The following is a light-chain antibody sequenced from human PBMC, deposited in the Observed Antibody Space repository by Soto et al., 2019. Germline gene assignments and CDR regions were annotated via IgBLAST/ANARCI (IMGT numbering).Light chain of an antibody. J-gene: IGLJ1*01. CDR2: SNN. CDR1: SSNIGSNT. V-gene: IGLV1-44*01. Sequence: QSVLTQPPSASGTPGQRVTISCSGSSSNIGSNTVNWYQQLPGTAPKLLIYSNNQRPSGVPDRFSGSKSGTSASLAISGLQSEDEADYYCAAWDDRLNGYYVLGPGTKVTVL. CDR3: AAWDDRLNGYYV.